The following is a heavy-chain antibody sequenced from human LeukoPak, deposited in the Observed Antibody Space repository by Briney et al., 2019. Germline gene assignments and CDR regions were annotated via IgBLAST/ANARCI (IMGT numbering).Heavy chain of an antibody. V-gene: IGHV3-21*01. CDR1: GFSFGSYA. Sequence: PGGSLRLSCAASGFSFGSYALSWVRQAPGKGLEWVSSISSSSSYIYYADSVKGRFTISRDNAKNSLYLQMNSLRAEDTAVYYCARYRNYYDSSGYYYGRPYYYGMDVWGQGTTVTVSS. CDR2: ISSSSSYI. D-gene: IGHD3-22*01. J-gene: IGHJ6*02. CDR3: ARYRNYYDSSGYYYGRPYYYGMDV.